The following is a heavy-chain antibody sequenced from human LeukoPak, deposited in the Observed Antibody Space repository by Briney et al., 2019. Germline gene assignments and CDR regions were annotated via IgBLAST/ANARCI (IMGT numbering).Heavy chain of an antibody. CDR2: ISGSGGST. CDR3: AKQKVVITSAPRD. Sequence: PGGSLRLSCAASGFTFSSYAMSWVRQAPGKGLEWVSAISGSGGSTYYADSVKGRFTISRDNSKNTLYLQVNSLRAEDTAVYYCAKQKVVITSAPRDWGQGTLVTVSS. CDR1: GFTFSSYA. V-gene: IGHV3-23*01. J-gene: IGHJ4*02. D-gene: IGHD3-22*01.